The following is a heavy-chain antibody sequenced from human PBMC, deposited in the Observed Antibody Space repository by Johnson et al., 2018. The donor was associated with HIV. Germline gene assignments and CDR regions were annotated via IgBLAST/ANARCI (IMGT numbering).Heavy chain of an antibody. J-gene: IGHJ3*02. CDR1: GFTVSSNY. CDR2: ISSSGNTI. D-gene: IGHD2-15*01. CDR3: ATDGTRDIVANGAFDI. V-gene: IGHV3-11*01. Sequence: QVQLVESGGGLIQPGGSLRLSCAASGFTVSSNYMSWVRQAPGKGLEWVSYISSSGNTIYSADSVKGRFTISRDNATNSLSLQMNSLRAEDTAVYYCATDGTRDIVANGAFDIWGQGTMVTVSS.